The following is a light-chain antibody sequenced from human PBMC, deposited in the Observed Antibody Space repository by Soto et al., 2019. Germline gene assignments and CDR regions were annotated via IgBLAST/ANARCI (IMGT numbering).Light chain of an antibody. Sequence: DIQMTQSPSTLSASVGDRVQITCRANQNINNRLAWYQQRPGKAPRLLVSWASTLGSGVPSRFSASGSGTEFTLSISSLQPDDFATYYCQHSYTYSPWTFGQGTKVDIK. CDR2: WAS. CDR3: QHSYTYSPWT. J-gene: IGKJ1*01. V-gene: IGKV1-5*03. CDR1: QNINNR.